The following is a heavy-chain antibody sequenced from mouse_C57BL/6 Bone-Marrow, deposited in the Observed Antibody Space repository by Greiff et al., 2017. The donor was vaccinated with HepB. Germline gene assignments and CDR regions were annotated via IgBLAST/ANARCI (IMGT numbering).Heavy chain of an antibody. V-gene: IGHV3-6*01. CDR3: ASHWEWFAY. CDR2: ISYDGSN. J-gene: IGHJ3*01. Sequence: EVQLQESGPGLVKPSQSLSLTCSVTGYSITSGYYWNWIRQFPGNKLEWMGYISYDGSNNYNPSLKNRISITRDTSKNQFFLKLNSVTTEDTATYYCASHWEWFAYWGQGTLVTVSA. D-gene: IGHD4-1*01. CDR1: GYSITSGYY.